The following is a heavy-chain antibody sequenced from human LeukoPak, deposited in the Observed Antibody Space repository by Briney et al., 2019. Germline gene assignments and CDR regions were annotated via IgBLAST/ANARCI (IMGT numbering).Heavy chain of an antibody. CDR2: ISSNGGST. CDR1: GFTFSSYA. D-gene: IGHD6-19*01. CDR3: ASWQGYNSGWYGVDD. Sequence: GGSLRLSCSASGFTFSSYAMHWVRQAPGKGLEYVSAISSNGGSTYYADSVKGRFTISRDNSKNTLYLQMNSVRAEDTAVYYCASWQGYNSGWYGVDDWGQGSLVTVSS. V-gene: IGHV3-64*04. J-gene: IGHJ4*02.